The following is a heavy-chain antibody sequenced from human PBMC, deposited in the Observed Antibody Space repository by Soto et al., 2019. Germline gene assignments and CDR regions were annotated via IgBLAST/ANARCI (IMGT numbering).Heavy chain of an antibody. V-gene: IGHV4-34*01. J-gene: IGHJ2*01. D-gene: IGHD3-9*01. CDR1: GGSFSGYY. Sequence: QVQLQQWGAGPLRPLETLSLTCGVSGGSFSGYYWAWIRQSPGKGLEWIGEINDRGSINYNPSLKSRGSISVDTSKNHYSLNLGSVTAADTAVYYCARESHDILTGPPWVWYFDLWGRGTLVTVSS. CDR3: ARESHDILTGPPWVWYFDL. CDR2: INDRGSI.